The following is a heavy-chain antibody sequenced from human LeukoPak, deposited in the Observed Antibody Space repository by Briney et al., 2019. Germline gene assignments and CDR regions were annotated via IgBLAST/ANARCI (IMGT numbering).Heavy chain of an antibody. D-gene: IGHD4-17*01. J-gene: IGHJ4*02. V-gene: IGHV3-7*01. CDR3: TRDPLYGALDS. Sequence: GGALRLSCVASGFTFGSYWMTWVRQAPGKGLEWVANIQPDGSQGLYVDSVKGRFIISRDNAKKSLYLQMNSLRAEDTAVYYCTRDPLYGALDSWGQGTLVTVSS. CDR1: GFTFGSYW. CDR2: IQPDGSQG.